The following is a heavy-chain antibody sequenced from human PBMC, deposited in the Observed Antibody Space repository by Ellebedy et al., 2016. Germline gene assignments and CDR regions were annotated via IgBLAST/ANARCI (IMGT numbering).Heavy chain of an antibody. J-gene: IGHJ1*01. Sequence: GESLKISCAASGFTFSSYAMSWVRQAPGKGLEWVSAISGSGGSTYYADSVKGRFTISRDNSKNTLYLQMNSLRAEDTAVYYCAKVVAAAGTRAEYFQHWGQGTLVTVSS. CDR1: GFTFSSYA. CDR2: ISGSGGST. CDR3: AKVVAAAGTRAEYFQH. V-gene: IGHV3-23*01. D-gene: IGHD6-13*01.